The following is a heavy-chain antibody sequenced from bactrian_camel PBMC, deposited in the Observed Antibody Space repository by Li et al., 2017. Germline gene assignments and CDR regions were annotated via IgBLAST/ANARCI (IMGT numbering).Heavy chain of an antibody. CDR2: IYRDGGST. V-gene: IGHV3S1*01. J-gene: IGHJ4*01. D-gene: IGHD5*01. CDR1: GFTFSRYW. Sequence: QLVESGGGLVQPGASLTLSCAASGFTFSRYWMYWARQVPGKGLERVAAIYRDGGSTYYADSVKGRFTISQDNAKNTLYLQMNSLTTDDTGMYFCLVGFDYWGRGTQVTVS. CDR3: LVGFDY.